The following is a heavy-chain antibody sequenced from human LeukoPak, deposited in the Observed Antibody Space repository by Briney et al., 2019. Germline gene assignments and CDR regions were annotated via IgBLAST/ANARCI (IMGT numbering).Heavy chain of an antibody. Sequence: SETLSLTCAVSGGSISSSIHYWAWIRQPPGKGLEWIGSMYYSGSTYYNPSIKSRVTISLDTSENQFSLKLTSATAADTAVYYCARVFDSGSQAYFYYMDVWGKGTTVIISS. CDR3: ARVFDSGSQAYFYYMDV. CDR2: MYYSGST. V-gene: IGHV4-39*07. D-gene: IGHD3-10*01. J-gene: IGHJ6*03. CDR1: GGSISSSIHY.